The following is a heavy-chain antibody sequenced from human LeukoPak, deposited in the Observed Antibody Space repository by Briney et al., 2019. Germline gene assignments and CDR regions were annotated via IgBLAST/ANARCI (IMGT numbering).Heavy chain of an antibody. D-gene: IGHD1-26*01. CDR2: ISWDGSST. CDR1: GFTFDDYA. J-gene: IGHJ4*02. V-gene: IGHV3-43D*03. CDR3: AKADLPRMLGATPFDY. Sequence: PGGSLRLSCVASGFTFDDYAMHWVRQAPGKGLEWVSLISWDGSSTYYADSVKGRFTISRDNSKNSLFVQMNSLRAEDTAFYYCAKADLPRMLGATPFDYWGQGSLVTVSS.